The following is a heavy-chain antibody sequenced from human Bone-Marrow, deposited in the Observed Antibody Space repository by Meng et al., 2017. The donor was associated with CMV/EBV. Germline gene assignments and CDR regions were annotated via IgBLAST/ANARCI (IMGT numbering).Heavy chain of an antibody. CDR2: IRYDGGIK. V-gene: IGHV3-30*02. D-gene: IGHD5-12*01. CDR3: ARDLVEATGGFDF. J-gene: IGHJ4*02. CDR1: GFTFSNYG. Sequence: GESLKISCAASGFTFSNYGMHWVRQAPGKGLEWVAFIRYDGGIKYYADSVKGRFTISRDNSKNPLYLQMNSLRAEDTAVYYCARDLVEATGGFDFWGQGTLVTVSS.